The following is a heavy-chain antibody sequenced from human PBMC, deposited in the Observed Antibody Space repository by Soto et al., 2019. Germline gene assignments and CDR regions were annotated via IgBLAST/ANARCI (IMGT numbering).Heavy chain of an antibody. Sequence: GGSLRLSCAASGFTFRSSWMTWVRQAPGKGLEWVANIKQDGSEKNYVDSVKGRFTISRDNAPKSLYLQMSSLRTEDTAVYYCEGIDSRAYSLGYWGPGSMVPVSA. D-gene: IGHD1-26*01. V-gene: IGHV3-7*01. CDR1: GFTFRSSW. CDR2: IKQDGSEK. J-gene: IGHJ4*02. CDR3: EGIDSRAYSLGY.